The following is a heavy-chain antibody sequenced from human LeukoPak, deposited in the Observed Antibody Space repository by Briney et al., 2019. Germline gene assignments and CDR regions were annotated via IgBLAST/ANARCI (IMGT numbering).Heavy chain of an antibody. J-gene: IGHJ4*02. D-gene: IGHD6-6*01. V-gene: IGHV4-59*08. CDR1: GGSVSSYY. Sequence: SETLSLTCTVSGGSVSSYYWSWIRQPPGKGLEWIGYVYYTGSTNYNPSLKSRVTMFEDKSKNQFSLRLYSVTVADTAVYYCARHFAYSSSSYFDYWGQGSLVTVSS. CDR3: ARHFAYSSSSYFDY. CDR2: VYYTGST.